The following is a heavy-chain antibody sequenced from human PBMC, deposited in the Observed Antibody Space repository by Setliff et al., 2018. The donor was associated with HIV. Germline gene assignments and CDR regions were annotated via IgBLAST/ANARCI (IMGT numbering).Heavy chain of an antibody. J-gene: IGHJ4*02. CDR1: GSTFSSYG. CDR3: ASSRPPDDSSGFLDH. CDR2: IRYDGTNNI. Sequence: GGSLRLSCVASGSTFSSYGMHWVRQAPGKGLEWVAFIRYDGTNNIYYADSVKGRFTISRDNSKNSLYLQMNSLRAEDTAIYYCASSRPPDDSSGFLDHWGQGTLVTVSS. D-gene: IGHD3-22*01. V-gene: IGHV3-30*02.